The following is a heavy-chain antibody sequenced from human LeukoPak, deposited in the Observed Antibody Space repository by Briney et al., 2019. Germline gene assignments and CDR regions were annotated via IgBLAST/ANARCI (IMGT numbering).Heavy chain of an antibody. D-gene: IGHD6-13*01. Sequence: KASETLSLTCTVSGGSISSGSYYWSWIRQPAGKGLEWIGRIYTSGSTNYNPSLKSRVTISVDTSKNQFSLKLSSVTAADTAVYYCARDRRIAAAATGYYYGMDVWGQGTAVTVSS. J-gene: IGHJ6*02. CDR2: IYTSGST. CDR1: GGSISSGSYY. CDR3: ARDRRIAAAATGYYYGMDV. V-gene: IGHV4-61*02.